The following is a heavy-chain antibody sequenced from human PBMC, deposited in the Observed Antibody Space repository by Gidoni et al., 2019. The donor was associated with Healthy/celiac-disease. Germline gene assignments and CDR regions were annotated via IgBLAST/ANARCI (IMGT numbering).Heavy chain of an antibody. D-gene: IGHD3-16*01. J-gene: IGHJ6*02. Sequence: QVQLQESGPGLVKPSETLSLTCTVPGGSISSYYWRWIRQPPGKGLEWIGYIYYSWSTNYNTSVKSRGTISVDSSQNQFSLKLSSVTAADTAVYYCARWGRGYYYYGMDVWGQGTTVTVSS. CDR3: ARWGRGYYYYGMDV. V-gene: IGHV4-59*01. CDR1: GGSISSYY. CDR2: IYYSWST.